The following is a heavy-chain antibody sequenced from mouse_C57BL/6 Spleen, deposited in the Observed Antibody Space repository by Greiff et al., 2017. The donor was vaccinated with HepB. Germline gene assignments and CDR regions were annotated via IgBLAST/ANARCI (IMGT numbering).Heavy chain of an antibody. D-gene: IGHD1-1*01. CDR3: ARVPTTGDAMDY. J-gene: IGHJ4*01. CDR2: INYDGSST. Sequence: EVKLMESEGGLVQPGSSMKLSCTASGFTFSDYYMAWVRQVPEKGLEWVANINYDGSSTYYLDSLKSRFIISRDNAKNILYLQMSSLKSEDTATYYCARVPTTGDAMDYWGQGTSVTVSS. V-gene: IGHV5-16*01. CDR1: GFTFSDYY.